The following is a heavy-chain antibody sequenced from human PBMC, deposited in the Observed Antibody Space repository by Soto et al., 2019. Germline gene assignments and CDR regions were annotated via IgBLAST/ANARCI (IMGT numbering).Heavy chain of an antibody. CDR1: GGSISSGGYY. D-gene: IGHD3-10*01. Sequence: QVQLQESGPGLVKPSQTLSLTCTVSGGSISSGGYYWSWIRQHPGKGLEWIGYIYYSGSTYYNPSLKGRVTLSVDTSKNQFSLKLSSVTAADTAVYYCARAGWGSGSYYRTGHFDLWGRGTLVTVSS. J-gene: IGHJ2*01. CDR2: IYYSGST. V-gene: IGHV4-31*03. CDR3: ARAGWGSGSYYRTGHFDL.